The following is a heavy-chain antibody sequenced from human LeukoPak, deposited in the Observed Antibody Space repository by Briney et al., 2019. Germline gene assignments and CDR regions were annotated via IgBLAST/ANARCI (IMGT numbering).Heavy chain of an antibody. D-gene: IGHD3-22*01. CDR1: GASISSSSYY. V-gene: IGHV4-39*07. Sequence: SETLSLTCTVSGASISSSSYYWGWIRQPPGKGLEWIGSIYYSGSTYYNPSLKSRVTISVDTSNNQFSLKLSSVTAADTAVYYCARAGVQYYYDSSGYSPNPQYYYYYGMDVWGQGTTVTVSS. CDR3: ARAGVQYYYDSSGYSPNPQYYYYYGMDV. J-gene: IGHJ6*02. CDR2: IYYSGST.